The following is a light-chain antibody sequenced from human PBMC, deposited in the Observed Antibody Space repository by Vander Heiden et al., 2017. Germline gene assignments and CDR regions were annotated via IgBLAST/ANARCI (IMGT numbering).Light chain of an antibody. CDR2: TAS. V-gene: IGKV1-39*01. CDR3: QQSYSIPLT. CDR1: QTISTY. J-gene: IGKJ4*01. Sequence: DIQMTQSPSSLSASVGDRVTITCRASQTISTYLNWYQHKPGKAPKLLIYTASSLQSGVPYRFSGSRSGTDFTLTISRLQPEDFATYYCQQSYSIPLTFGGGTKVEIK.